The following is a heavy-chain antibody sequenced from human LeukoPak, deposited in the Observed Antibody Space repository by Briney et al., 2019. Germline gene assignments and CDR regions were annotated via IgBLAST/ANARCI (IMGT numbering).Heavy chain of an antibody. CDR2: ISGSGDST. CDR1: GFTFSSYA. V-gene: IGHV3-23*01. CDR3: ARGDSSGYGPDH. J-gene: IGHJ5*02. D-gene: IGHD3-22*01. Sequence: GGSLRLSCAASGFTFSSYAMSRVRQAPGKGLEWVSTISGSGDSTYYADSVKGRFTISRDNAKNSLYLQMNSLRDEDTAVYYCARGDSSGYGPDHWGQGTLVTVSS.